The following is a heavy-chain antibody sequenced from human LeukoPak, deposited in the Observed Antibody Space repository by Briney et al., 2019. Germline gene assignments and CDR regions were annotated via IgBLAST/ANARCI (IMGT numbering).Heavy chain of an antibody. CDR3: ASDSYFSDTSGNAFDI. Sequence: GESLKISCKGSGSSFATYWVGWVRQMPGKGLEWMGIVFPGDSNPRYSPSFQGQVTLSVDRSINTAYLQWSSLKASDTATYYCASDSYFSDTSGNAFDIWGQGTMVTVSS. CDR2: VFPGDSNP. CDR1: GSSFATYW. J-gene: IGHJ3*02. D-gene: IGHD3-22*01. V-gene: IGHV5-51*01.